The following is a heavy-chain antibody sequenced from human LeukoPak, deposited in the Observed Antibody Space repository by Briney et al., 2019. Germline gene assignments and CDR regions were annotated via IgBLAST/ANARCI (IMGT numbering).Heavy chain of an antibody. Sequence: PGGSLRLSCAASGFTFSSYEMNWVRQAPGKGLEWFSFISSSGSTIYYADSVKGRFTISRDNAKNSLYLQMNSLRAEHTAVYYCARDQSTTYTPTALDYWGQGTLVTVSS. J-gene: IGHJ4*02. CDR2: ISSSGSTI. CDR3: ARDQSTTYTPTALDY. D-gene: IGHD2-15*01. CDR1: GFTFSSYE. V-gene: IGHV3-48*03.